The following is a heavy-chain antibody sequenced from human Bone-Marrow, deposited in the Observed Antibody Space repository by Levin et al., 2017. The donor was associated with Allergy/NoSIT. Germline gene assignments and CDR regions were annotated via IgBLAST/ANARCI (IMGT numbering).Heavy chain of an antibody. V-gene: IGHV5-51*01. CDR2: VYPADSDT. CDR1: GFDFTNDW. CDR3: ARSMGRSYYFYYYALDV. Sequence: GGSLRLSCKASGFDFTNDWTAWVRQMPGKGLELMGLVYPADSDTRYSPSFQGHVTISADKSIRTAYLQWSSLKASDTAVYYCARSMGRSYYFYYYALDVWGQGTTVTVSS. J-gene: IGHJ6*02. D-gene: IGHD1-26*01.